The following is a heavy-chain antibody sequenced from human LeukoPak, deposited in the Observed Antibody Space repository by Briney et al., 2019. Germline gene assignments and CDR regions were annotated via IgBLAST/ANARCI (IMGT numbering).Heavy chain of an antibody. D-gene: IGHD6-19*01. V-gene: IGHV3-11*01. Sequence: PGGSLRLSCAASGFTFSDYYMSWIRQAPGKGLEWVSYISSSGSTIYYADSVKGRFTISRDNSKNTLYLQMNSLRAEDTAVYYCAKDLQQWLVGGFDYWGQGTLVTVSS. CDR1: GFTFSDYY. J-gene: IGHJ4*02. CDR3: AKDLQQWLVGGFDY. CDR2: ISSSGSTI.